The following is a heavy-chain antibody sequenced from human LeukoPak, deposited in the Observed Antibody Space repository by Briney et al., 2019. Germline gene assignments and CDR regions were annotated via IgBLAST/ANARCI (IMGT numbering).Heavy chain of an antibody. J-gene: IGHJ3*02. Sequence: ASVTVSCTASGYTFTKYGIIWARLAPGQGLEWMGWISAGNGNTNYAQKLQGRVTMTTDTSTSTAYMELRGLRSEDTAVYYCARPNRAYYYDSSGYYGLRDAFDIWGQGTMVTVSS. CDR3: ARPNRAYYYDSSGYYGLRDAFDI. D-gene: IGHD3-22*01. CDR1: GYTFTKYG. CDR2: ISAGNGNT. V-gene: IGHV1-18*01.